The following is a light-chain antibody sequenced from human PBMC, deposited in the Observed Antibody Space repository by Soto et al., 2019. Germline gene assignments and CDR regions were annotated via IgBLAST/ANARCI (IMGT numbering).Light chain of an antibody. CDR1: QTIGTS. J-gene: IGKJ1*01. CDR2: KAS. CDR3: QHYSSYWT. Sequence: DIQMTQSPSTLSASVVDRVTITCRASQTIGTSLAWYQQKPGKAPKLLIYKASNLESGVPSRFSGSGSGTEFTLTISGLQPDDFATYYCQHYSSYWTFGQGTKVDIK. V-gene: IGKV1-5*03.